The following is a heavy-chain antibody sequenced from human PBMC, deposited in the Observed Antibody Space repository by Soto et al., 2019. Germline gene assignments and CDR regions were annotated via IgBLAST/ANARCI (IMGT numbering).Heavy chain of an antibody. V-gene: IGHV3-23*01. J-gene: IGHJ4*02. CDR1: GFTFSSYG. Sequence: PGGSLRLSCAASGFTFSSYGMHWVRQAPGKGLEWVSAISGSGGSTYYADSVKGRFTISRDNSKNTLYLQMNSLRAEDTAVYYCAKGSSIFGVVIDYWGQGTLVTVSS. CDR2: ISGSGGST. D-gene: IGHD3-3*01. CDR3: AKGSSIFGVVIDY.